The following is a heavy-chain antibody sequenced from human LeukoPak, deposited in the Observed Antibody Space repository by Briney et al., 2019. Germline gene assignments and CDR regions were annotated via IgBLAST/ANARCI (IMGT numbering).Heavy chain of an antibody. D-gene: IGHD1-1*01. CDR3: ARFAVTTAGDY. CDR1: GFTFSSYW. V-gene: IGHV3-74*01. Sequence: GGSLRLSCAASGFTFSSYWMHWVRQAPGKGLVWVSRITGDGSGANYAGSVKGRFTISRDNAKNTLYLQMNSLRAEDTAVYYCARFAVTTAGDYWGQGTLVTVSS. J-gene: IGHJ4*02. CDR2: ITGDGSGA.